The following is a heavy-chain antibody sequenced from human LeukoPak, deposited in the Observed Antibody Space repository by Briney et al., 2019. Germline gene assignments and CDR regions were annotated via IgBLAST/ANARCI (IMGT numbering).Heavy chain of an antibody. CDR2: IIPVLDIA. J-gene: IGHJ4*02. Sequence: SVNVSCKASGGTFTSFGISWVRQAPGQGLEWMGRIIPVLDIADYAQKFQGRVTITADKSTTTAYMQLINLRSEDKAFYYCARGPIAVANDFDSWGQGTLVTVSS. CDR1: GGTFTSFG. D-gene: IGHD6-19*01. CDR3: ARGPIAVANDFDS. V-gene: IGHV1-69*04.